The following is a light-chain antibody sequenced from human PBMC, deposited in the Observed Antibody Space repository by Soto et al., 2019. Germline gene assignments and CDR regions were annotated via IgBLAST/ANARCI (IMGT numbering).Light chain of an antibody. CDR1: QRVYSSY. CDR2: GAS. J-gene: IGKJ5*01. V-gene: IGKV3-20*01. Sequence: EIVLTQSPGTLSLSPGGRVTLSCRSSQRVYSSYLAWYQQKPGQAPRLLMSGASTRATGIPDRFSGSGSGTDCTLTISRLEPEDFAVYYCQQYGSSAITFGQGTRLEIK. CDR3: QQYGSSAIT.